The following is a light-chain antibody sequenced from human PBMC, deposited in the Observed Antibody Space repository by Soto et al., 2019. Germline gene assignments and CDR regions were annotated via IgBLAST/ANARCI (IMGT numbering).Light chain of an antibody. Sequence: EIVMTQSPATLSVSPGERATLSCRASQSVSSDLAWYQQKPGQAPRLLIYGASTRATDIPATFSGSGSGTEFTLTISSLQSEDFAVYYCQQYNKWPRTFGQGTKVDI. CDR1: QSVSSD. CDR2: GAS. J-gene: IGKJ1*01. CDR3: QQYNKWPRT. V-gene: IGKV3-15*01.